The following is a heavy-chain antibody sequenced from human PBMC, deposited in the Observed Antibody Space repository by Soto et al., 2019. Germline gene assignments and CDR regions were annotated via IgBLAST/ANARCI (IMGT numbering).Heavy chain of an antibody. D-gene: IGHD6-19*01. Sequence: GASVKVSCKASGYTFTGYYMHWVRQAPGQGLEWMGWINPNSGGTNYAQKFQGWVTMTRDTSISTAYMELSSLRSEDTAVYYCATCKLKGIAVAGNNWFDPWGQGTMGTVSS. CDR1: GYTFTGYY. CDR3: ATCKLKGIAVAGNNWFDP. V-gene: IGHV1-2*04. CDR2: INPNSGGT. J-gene: IGHJ5*02.